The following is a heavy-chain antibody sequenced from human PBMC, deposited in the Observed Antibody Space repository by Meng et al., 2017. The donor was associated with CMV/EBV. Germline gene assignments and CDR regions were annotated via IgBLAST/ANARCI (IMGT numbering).Heavy chain of an antibody. J-gene: IGHJ5*02. V-gene: IGHV1-69*06. Sequence: SYAISWVRQAPGQGLEWMGGIIPIFGTANYAQKFQGRVTITADKSTSTAYMELSSLRSEDTAVYYCARAPIGDYVRGSYRYGWFDPWGQGTLVTVSS. CDR3: ARAPIGDYVRGSYRYGWFDP. D-gene: IGHD3-16*02. CDR2: IIPIFGTA. CDR1: SYA.